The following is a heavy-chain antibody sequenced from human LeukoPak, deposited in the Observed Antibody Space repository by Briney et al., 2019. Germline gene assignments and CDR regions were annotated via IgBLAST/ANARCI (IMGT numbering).Heavy chain of an antibody. CDR1: GGSISSYY. D-gene: IGHD6-19*01. Sequence: PSETLSLTCTVSGGSISSYYWSWIRQPPGKGLEWIGYIYYSGSTNYNPSLKSRVTISVDTSKNQFSLKLSSVTAADTAVYYCARFRTVAGKYYFDYWGQGTLVTVSS. CDR2: IYYSGST. V-gene: IGHV4-59*01. CDR3: ARFRTVAGKYYFDY. J-gene: IGHJ4*02.